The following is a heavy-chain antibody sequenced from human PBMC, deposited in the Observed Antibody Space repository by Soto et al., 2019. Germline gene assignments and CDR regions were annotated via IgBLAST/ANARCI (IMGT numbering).Heavy chain of an antibody. J-gene: IGHJ4*02. D-gene: IGHD4-17*01. Sequence: GGSLKLSCAASGLTFSRYSMNWARQASGKGLEWVSSISSSSSYIYYADSVKGRFTISRDNAKNSLYLQMNSLRAEDTAVYYCARSPSMTTVSLDYWGQGTLVTVSS. CDR2: ISSSSSYI. CDR1: GLTFSRYS. V-gene: IGHV3-21*01. CDR3: ARSPSMTTVSLDY.